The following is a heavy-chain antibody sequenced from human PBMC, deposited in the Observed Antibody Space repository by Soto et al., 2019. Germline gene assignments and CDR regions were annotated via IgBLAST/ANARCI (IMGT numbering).Heavy chain of an antibody. CDR2: IYSGGST. V-gene: IGHV3-53*01. CDR3: ARDRRGGNSYFDY. D-gene: IGHD2-21*02. CDR1: GFTVSSNY. Sequence: EVQLVESGGGLIQPGGSLRLSCAASGFTVSSNYMSWVRQAPGKGLEWVSVIYSGGSTYYADSVKGRFTISRDNSKNTPYLQMNSLRAEDTAVYYCARDRRGGNSYFDYWGQGTLVTVSS. J-gene: IGHJ4*02.